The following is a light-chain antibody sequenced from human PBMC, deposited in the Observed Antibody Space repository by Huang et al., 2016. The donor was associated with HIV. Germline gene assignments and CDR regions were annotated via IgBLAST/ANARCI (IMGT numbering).Light chain of an antibody. CDR3: QQYNSYPYT. J-gene: IGKJ2*01. V-gene: IGKV1-5*03. CDR2: KAS. Sequence: DIQMTQSPSTLSASVGDRVTITSRASQSISSWLAWYQQKPGKAPKLLIYKASSLESGRPARFSGSGSGTEFTLTISSLQPDDFATYYCQQYNSYPYTFGQGTKLEIK. CDR1: QSISSW.